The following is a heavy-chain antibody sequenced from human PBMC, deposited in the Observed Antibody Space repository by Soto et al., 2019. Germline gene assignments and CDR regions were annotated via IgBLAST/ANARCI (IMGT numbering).Heavy chain of an antibody. J-gene: IGHJ4*02. V-gene: IGHV3-21*01. D-gene: IGHD2-2*01. Sequence: GGSLRLSCAASGFTFSTYSMNWVRQAPGKGLEWVSTTSSSGTYIYYTDSVKGRFTISRDNAKNSLYLQMNSLRAEDTAVYYCARSYCSGTSCSIRAFGYWGQGTLVTVSS. CDR1: GFTFSTYS. CDR3: ARSYCSGTSCSIRAFGY. CDR2: TSSSGTYI.